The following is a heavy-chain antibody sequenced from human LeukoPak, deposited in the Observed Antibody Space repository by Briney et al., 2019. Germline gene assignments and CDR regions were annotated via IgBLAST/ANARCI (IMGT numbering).Heavy chain of an antibody. J-gene: IGHJ3*02. CDR3: ARWGFSAARFDAFDI. CDR2: INHSGST. Sequence: PSETLSLTCTVSGGSISSYYWSWIRQPPGKGLEWIGEINHSGSTNYNPSLKSRVTISVDTSKNQFSLKLSSVTAADTAVYYCARWGFSAARFDAFDIWGQGTMVTVSS. V-gene: IGHV4-34*01. CDR1: GGSISSYY. D-gene: IGHD3-10*01.